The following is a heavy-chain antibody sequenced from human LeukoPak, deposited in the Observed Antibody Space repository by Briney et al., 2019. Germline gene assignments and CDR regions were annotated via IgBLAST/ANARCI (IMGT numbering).Heavy chain of an antibody. Sequence: ASVKVSCKASGYTFTSYAIYWVRQAPGQSLECLGWINAANGNTKYSQKFQGRVTFTRGTSANTAYMELMTLRSEDTAVYYCARGLSTMVRGVTSPSFDYWGQGTLVTVSS. CDR1: GYTFTSYA. V-gene: IGHV1-3*01. D-gene: IGHD3-10*01. CDR3: ARGLSTMVRGVTSPSFDY. CDR2: INAANGNT. J-gene: IGHJ4*02.